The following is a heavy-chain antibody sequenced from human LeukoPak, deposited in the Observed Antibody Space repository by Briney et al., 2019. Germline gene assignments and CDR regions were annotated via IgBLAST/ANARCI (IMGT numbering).Heavy chain of an antibody. CDR2: IKEDGSEK. V-gene: IGHV3-7*05. CDR3: ASAIVLRPGSLDY. CDR1: GFTFSTYW. D-gene: IGHD3-22*01. Sequence: GGSLRLSCAASGFTFSTYWMSWVRQDPGKGLEWVANIKEDGSEKYYVDSVKGRFTISRDNAKNSLFLQMNSLRAEDTAVYYCASAIVLRPGSLDYWGQGTLVTVSS. J-gene: IGHJ4*02.